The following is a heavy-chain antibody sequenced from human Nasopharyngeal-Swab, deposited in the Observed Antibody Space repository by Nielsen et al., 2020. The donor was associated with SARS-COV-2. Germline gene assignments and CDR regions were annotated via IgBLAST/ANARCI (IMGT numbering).Heavy chain of an antibody. J-gene: IGHJ4*02. CDR2: INHSAST. Sequence: WIRQPPGKGLEWIGGINHSASTNYTPSLKSRVTISVDTSKNQFYLKLSSVTAADTAVYYWSRGIRPGPRATRGRYFDYWGQGTLVTVSS. CDR3: SRGIRPGPRATRGRYFDY. D-gene: IGHD1-26*01. V-gene: IGHV4-34*01.